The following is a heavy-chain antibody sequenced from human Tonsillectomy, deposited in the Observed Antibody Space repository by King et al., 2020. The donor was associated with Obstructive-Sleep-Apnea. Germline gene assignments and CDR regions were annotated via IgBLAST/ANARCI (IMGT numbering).Heavy chain of an antibody. J-gene: IGHJ6*02. CDR1: GFTFCYYS. CDR2: ISSGTSAI. Sequence: VQLVESGGGLVQPGGSLRLSCAASGFTFCYYSMNWVRQAPGKGLVGISYISSGTSAIYCAYSLKGRFTISRDNAKNSLYLQLNSLRADDTAMYYCASGSAPAFSHYVMDVWGQGTMVTVSS. CDR3: ASGSAPAFSHYVMDV. D-gene: IGHD3-10*01. V-gene: IGHV3-48*04.